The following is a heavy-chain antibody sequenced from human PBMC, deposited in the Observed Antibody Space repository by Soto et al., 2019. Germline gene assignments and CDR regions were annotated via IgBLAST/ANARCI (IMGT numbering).Heavy chain of an antibody. CDR1: EFSFSIYA. Sequence: EVQLLESGGGLVQPGGSLRLSCAAAEFSFSIYAMSWVRQAPMKGLEWVSAISGSGGSTYYADSVKGRFTISRDNSKNTLYLQMNSLRADDTALHYCAKATRGGAATLIRDYWGQGTLVTVSS. J-gene: IGHJ4*02. D-gene: IGHD6-13*01. V-gene: IGHV3-23*01. CDR2: ISGSGGST. CDR3: AKATRGGAATLIRDY.